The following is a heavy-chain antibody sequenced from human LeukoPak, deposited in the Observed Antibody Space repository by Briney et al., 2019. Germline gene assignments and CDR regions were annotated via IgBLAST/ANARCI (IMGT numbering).Heavy chain of an antibody. V-gene: IGHV4-39*07. D-gene: IGHD5-12*01. Sequence: SETLSLTCIVSGGSISTSAYYWGWIRQPPGEGLQWIGSIYYSGNTYYNPSLKSRVTISVDRSKNQFSLKLSSVTAADTAVYYCARTRGWLFDYWGQGTLVTVSS. J-gene: IGHJ4*02. CDR3: ARTRGWLFDY. CDR2: IYYSGNT. CDR1: GGSISTSAYY.